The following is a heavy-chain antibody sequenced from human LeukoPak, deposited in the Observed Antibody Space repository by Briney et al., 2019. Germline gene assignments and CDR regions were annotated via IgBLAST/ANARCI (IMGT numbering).Heavy chain of an antibody. J-gene: IGHJ4*02. V-gene: IGHV1-18*01. Sequence: GASVKVSRKASGYTFTSYDINWVRQATGQGLEWMGWISAYNGNTNYAQKLQGRVTMTTDTSTSTAYMELRSLRSDDTAVYYCARVNPSVGATPDWGQGTLVTVSS. CDR3: ARVNPSVGATPD. CDR2: ISAYNGNT. D-gene: IGHD1-26*01. CDR1: GYTFTSYD.